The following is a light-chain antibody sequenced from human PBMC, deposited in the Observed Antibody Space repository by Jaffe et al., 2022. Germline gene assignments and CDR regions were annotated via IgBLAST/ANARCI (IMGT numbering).Light chain of an antibody. J-gene: IGLJ2*01. CDR3: CSYAGGSPYVV. V-gene: IGLV2-23*02. CDR2: EVT. CDR1: SSDVGYYNL. Sequence: QSALTQPASVSGSPGQSITISCSGTSSDVGYYNLVSWYQQHPGKVPKLMIYEVTKRPSGVSNRFSGSKSGHTASLTISGLQAEDEADYYCCSYAGGSPYVVFGGGTKLTVL.